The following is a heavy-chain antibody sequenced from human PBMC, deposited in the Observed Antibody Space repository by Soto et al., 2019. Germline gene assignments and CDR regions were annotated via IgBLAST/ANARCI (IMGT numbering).Heavy chain of an antibody. CDR3: ARAHNYYDSSGYYPTNYFDY. D-gene: IGHD3-22*01. Sequence: SETLSLTCTVSGDSISSYYWSWFRQPPGKGLEWIGYIYHGGSTNYNPSLESRVTLSVDASKNQFSLKLSSVTAADTAVYYCARAHNYYDSSGYYPTNYFDYWGQGTLVTVSS. CDR1: GDSISSYY. J-gene: IGHJ4*02. CDR2: IYHGGST. V-gene: IGHV4-59*12.